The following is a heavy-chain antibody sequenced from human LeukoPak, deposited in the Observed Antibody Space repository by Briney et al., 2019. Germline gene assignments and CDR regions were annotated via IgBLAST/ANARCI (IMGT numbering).Heavy chain of an antibody. D-gene: IGHD6-13*01. CDR1: GGSFSGYN. V-gene: IGHV4-34*01. CDR3: ARGPGYSSSGGVQGWFDP. CDR2: INHSGST. J-gene: IGHJ5*02. Sequence: PSALLLLCSASSGGSFSGYNWCRIRPPPGKGLEWIGEINHSGSTNYNPSLKSRVTISVDTSKNQFSLKLSSVTAADTAVYYCARGPGYSSSGGVQGWFDPWGQGSLVTVSS.